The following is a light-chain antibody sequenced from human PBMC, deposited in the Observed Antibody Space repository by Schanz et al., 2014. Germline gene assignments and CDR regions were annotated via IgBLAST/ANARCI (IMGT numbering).Light chain of an antibody. J-gene: IGKJ1*01. CDR2: GAS. V-gene: IGKV3D-15*01. CDR3: QQYNEWPRT. Sequence: EILMTQSPATLSVSPGAIVTLSCRASQSVGISLAWYHQKPGQAPRLLIHGASTRATGIPARFSGSGSGTEFTLTISSLQSEDFAMYYCQQYNEWPRTFGQGTRVEIK. CDR1: QSVGIS.